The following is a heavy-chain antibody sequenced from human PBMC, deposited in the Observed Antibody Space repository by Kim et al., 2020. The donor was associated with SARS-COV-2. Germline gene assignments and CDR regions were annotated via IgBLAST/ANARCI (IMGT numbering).Heavy chain of an antibody. CDR1: GFTFDDYT. Sequence: GGSLRLSCAASGFTFDDYTMHGVRQAPGKGLEWVSLISWDGGSTYYAESVKGRFTISRDNSKNSLYLQMNSLRTEDTDLYYCAKADDSSYFHYYGMDVWG. J-gene: IGHJ6*01. CDR3: AKADDSSYFHYYGMDV. D-gene: IGHD6-6*01. V-gene: IGHV3-43*01. CDR2: ISWDGGST.